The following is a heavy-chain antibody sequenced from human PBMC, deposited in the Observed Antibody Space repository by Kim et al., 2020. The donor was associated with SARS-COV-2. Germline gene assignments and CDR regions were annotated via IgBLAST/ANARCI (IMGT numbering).Heavy chain of an antibody. CDR2: IKSETHRSAT. D-gene: IGHD3-16*02. V-gene: IGHV3-15*01. CDR3: AAMTLVIPRALTRVGY. J-gene: IGHJ4*02. Sequence: GGSLRLSCVASGFTLTNAWMSWVRQAPGKGLEWVGRIKSETHRSATDYAAPVKGRFTISRDDSKSTLYLQMNSLKTEDTAVYYCAAMTLVIPRALTRVGYWGQGTLVTVSS. CDR1: GFTLTNAW.